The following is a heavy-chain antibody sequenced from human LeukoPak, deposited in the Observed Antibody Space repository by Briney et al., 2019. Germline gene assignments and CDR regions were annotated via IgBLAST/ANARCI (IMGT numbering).Heavy chain of an antibody. D-gene: IGHD3-10*01. Sequence: SETLSLTCAVYGGSFSGYYWSWIRQPPGKGLEWIGEINHSGSTNYNPSLKSRVTISVDTSKNQFSLKLSSVTAADTAVYYCARGPTMVRGVIITWGQGTLVTVSS. V-gene: IGHV4-34*01. CDR1: GGSFSGYY. CDR3: ARGPTMVRGVIIT. J-gene: IGHJ4*02. CDR2: INHSGST.